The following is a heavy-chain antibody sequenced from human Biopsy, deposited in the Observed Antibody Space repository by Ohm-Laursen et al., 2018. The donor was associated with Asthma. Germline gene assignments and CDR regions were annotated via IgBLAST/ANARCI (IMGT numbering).Heavy chain of an antibody. CDR3: ARVASYGDLYFGIDV. V-gene: IGHV4-30-4*08. D-gene: IGHD4-17*01. CDR1: GDSITSGGCC. Sequence: PSETLSLTCTVSGDSITSGGCCWNWIRQSPGTGLEWIGFVFWSGTTHYNRSLERRLSISIDTTRNEFSMTLRSVTAADTAVYFCARVASYGDLYFGIDVWGPGTTVSVS. CDR2: VFWSGTT. J-gene: IGHJ6*02.